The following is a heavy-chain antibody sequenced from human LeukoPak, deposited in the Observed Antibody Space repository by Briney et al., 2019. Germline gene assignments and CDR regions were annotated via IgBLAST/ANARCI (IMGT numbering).Heavy chain of an antibody. Sequence: ASVKVSCKAFGYTFTSNYMHWVRQAPGQGPEWMGVISPSGGSTTYAQKFQGRVTLTRDMSTSTDYLELSSLRSEDTAVYYCARAKKPKGGVMTTVTPLDYWGQGTLVTVSS. CDR3: ARAKKPKGGVMTTVTPLDY. CDR1: GYTFTSNY. CDR2: ISPSGGST. D-gene: IGHD4-11*01. V-gene: IGHV1-46*01. J-gene: IGHJ4*02.